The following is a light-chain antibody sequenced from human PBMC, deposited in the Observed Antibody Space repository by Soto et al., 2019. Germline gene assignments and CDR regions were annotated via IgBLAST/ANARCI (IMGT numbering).Light chain of an antibody. V-gene: IGKV3-20*01. CDR3: QQYGTSPPYT. CDR2: GAS. J-gene: IGKJ2*01. Sequence: ESVLTQSPGTLSLSPGGRATLSCRASQSVSSAFLAWYQQKPGQAPRLLIYGASSRATGIPDRFTGSGSGTDFTLTISRVEPEDVAVYYCQQYGTSPPYTFGQGTKLEIK. CDR1: QSVSSAF.